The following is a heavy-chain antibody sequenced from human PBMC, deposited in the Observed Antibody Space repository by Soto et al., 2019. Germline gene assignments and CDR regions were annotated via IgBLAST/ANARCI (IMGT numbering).Heavy chain of an antibody. V-gene: IGHV3-7*01. J-gene: IGHJ3*02. CDR1: GFTFSSYW. CDR2: IKQDGSEK. D-gene: IGHD6-13*01. Sequence: EVQLVESGGGLVQPGGSLRLSCAASGFTFSSYWMSWVRQAPGKGLEWVANIKQDGSEKYYVDSVKGRCTISRDNAKNSRYLQRNSLRAEDTAVYYCARDLRQLALVNDAFDIWGQGTMVTVSS. CDR3: ARDLRQLALVNDAFDI.